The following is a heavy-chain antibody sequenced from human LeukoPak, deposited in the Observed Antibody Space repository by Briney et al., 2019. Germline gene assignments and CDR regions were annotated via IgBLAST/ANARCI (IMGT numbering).Heavy chain of an antibody. V-gene: IGHV3-23*01. CDR2: ISGSGGST. CDR1: GFTFSSYA. D-gene: IGHD3-9*01. Sequence: GGSLRLSCAASGFTFSSYAMSWVRQAPGKGLEWVSAISGSGGSTYYADSVKGRFTISRDNSKDTLYLQMNSLRAEDTAVYYCARDQAVNFDWLDYYYYGMDVWGQGTTVTVSS. J-gene: IGHJ6*02. CDR3: ARDQAVNFDWLDYYYYGMDV.